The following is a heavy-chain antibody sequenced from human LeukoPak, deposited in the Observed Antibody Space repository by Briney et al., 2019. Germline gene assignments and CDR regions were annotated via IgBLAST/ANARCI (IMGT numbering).Heavy chain of an antibody. CDR1: GYTFTGYY. CDR2: INPNSGGT. CDR3: ARYYIAGRCCDY. Sequence: ASVKVSCKASGYTFTGYYMHWVRQAPGQGLEWMGWINPNSGGTNYAQKFQGRVTMTRDTSIRTAYMELSRLRSDDTAMYYCARYYIAGRCCDYWGQGTLVTVSS. V-gene: IGHV1-2*02. J-gene: IGHJ4*02. D-gene: IGHD6-13*01.